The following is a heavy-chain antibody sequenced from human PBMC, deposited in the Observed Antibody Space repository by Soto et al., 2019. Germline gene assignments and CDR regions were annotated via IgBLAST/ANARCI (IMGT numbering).Heavy chain of an antibody. CDR3: AREGFYYYYGMDV. CDR1: GFTFSSYS. CDR2: ISSSSSTI. Sequence: PGGSLRLSCVASGFTFSSYSMNWVRQAPGKGLEWVSYISSSSSTIYYADSVKGRFTISRDNAKNSLYLQMNSLRAEDTAVYYCAREGFYYYYGMDVWGQGTTVTLSS. J-gene: IGHJ6*02. V-gene: IGHV3-48*01.